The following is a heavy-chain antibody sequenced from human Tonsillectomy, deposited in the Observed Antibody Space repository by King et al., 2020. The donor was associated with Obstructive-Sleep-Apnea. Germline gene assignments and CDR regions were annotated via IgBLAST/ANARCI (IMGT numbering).Heavy chain of an antibody. D-gene: IGHD3-22*01. V-gene: IGHV4-31*03. Sequence: QLQESGPGLVKPSQTLSLTCTVSGGSISSGGYYWSWIRQHPGKGLEWIGYIYYSGSPYYNPSLKSRVTISVATSKNQCFLKLSSVTAADTAVYYCAGRGYDDSSGYHDFDYWGQGTLVTVSS. CDR3: AGRGYDDSSGYHDFDY. J-gene: IGHJ4*02. CDR1: GGSISSGGYY. CDR2: IYYSGSP.